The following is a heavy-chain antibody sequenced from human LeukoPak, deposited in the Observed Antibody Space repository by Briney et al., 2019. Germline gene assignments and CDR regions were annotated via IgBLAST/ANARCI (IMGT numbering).Heavy chain of an antibody. Sequence: SETLSLTCTVSGGSIRSGDYYWSWIRQPPGKGLEWIGYIYYSGSTNYNPPLKSRVTMSVDTSKNQFSLKLSSATAADTAVYYCARDGADPDYGGNSVYYYYYYMDVWGKGTTVTVSS. CDR2: IYYSGST. CDR1: GGSIRSGDYY. V-gene: IGHV4-61*08. CDR3: ARDGADPDYGGNSVYYYYYYMDV. J-gene: IGHJ6*03. D-gene: IGHD4-23*01.